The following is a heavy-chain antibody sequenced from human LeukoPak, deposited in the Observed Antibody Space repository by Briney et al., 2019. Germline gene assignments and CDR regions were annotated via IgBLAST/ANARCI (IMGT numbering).Heavy chain of an antibody. J-gene: IGHJ3*02. V-gene: IGHV1-24*01. CDR2: FDPEDGET. CDR1: GYTLTELS. CDR3: ATGPPYYDSTGDAFDI. Sequence: VASVKVSCKVSGYTLTELSMHWVRQAPGKGLEWMGGFDPEDGETIYAQKFQGRVTMTEDTSTDTAYMELSSLRSEDTAVYYCATGPPYYDSTGDAFDIWGQGTMVTVSS. D-gene: IGHD3-22*01.